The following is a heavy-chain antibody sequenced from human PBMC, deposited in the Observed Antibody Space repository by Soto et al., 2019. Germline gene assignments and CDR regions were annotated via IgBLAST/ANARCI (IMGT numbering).Heavy chain of an antibody. CDR3: ARVSYYYDSSGYCAFDY. J-gene: IGHJ4*02. CDR1: GGSISSYY. V-gene: IGHV4-59*01. CDR2: IYYSGST. D-gene: IGHD3-22*01. Sequence: LSLTFTVSGGSISSYYWSWIRQPPGKGLEWIGYIYYSGSTNYNPSLKSRVTISVDTSKNQFSLRLSSVTAADTAVYYCARVSYYYDSSGYCAFDYWGQGTLVTVSS.